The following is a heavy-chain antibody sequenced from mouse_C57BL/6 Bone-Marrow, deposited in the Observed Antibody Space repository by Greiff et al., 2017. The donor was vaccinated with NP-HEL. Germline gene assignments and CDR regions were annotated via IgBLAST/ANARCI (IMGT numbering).Heavy chain of an antibody. CDR1: GYTFTSYW. D-gene: IGHD2-2*01. J-gene: IGHJ4*01. CDR3: ARDGNDPFYYAKDY. Sequence: QVQLQQPGAALVMPGASVKLSCKASGYTFTSYWLPWVKQRPGQGLEWIGEIDPSDSYTTYNQKFKGKSTLPVDKSSSTAYMQLSSLTSEYSAVYYCARDGNDPFYYAKDYWGQGTSVTVSS. CDR2: IDPSDSYT. V-gene: IGHV1-69*01.